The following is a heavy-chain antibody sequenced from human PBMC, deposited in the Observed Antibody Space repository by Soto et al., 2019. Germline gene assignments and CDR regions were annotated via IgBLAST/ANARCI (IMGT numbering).Heavy chain of an antibody. CDR1: GFTFSSYA. J-gene: IGHJ6*02. D-gene: IGHD1-1*01. CDR3: AREYSGNGDYYYYYGMDV. CDR2: ISSDGSNK. Sequence: LRLSCAASGFTFSSYAMHWVRQAPGQGLEWVAVISSDGSNKYYADSVKGRFTISRDNSKNTLYLQMNSLRAGDTAVYYCAREYSGNGDYYYYYGMDVWGQGTTVTVSS. V-gene: IGHV3-30-3*01.